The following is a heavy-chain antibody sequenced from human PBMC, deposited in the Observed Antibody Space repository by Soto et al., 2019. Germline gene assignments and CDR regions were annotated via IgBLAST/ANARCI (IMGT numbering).Heavy chain of an antibody. D-gene: IGHD3-16*01. Sequence: GSTNYNPSLKSRVTISVDTSKNQFSLKLSSVTAADTAVYYCARSRVPNRGSAFDIWGQGTMVTVSS. J-gene: IGHJ3*02. V-gene: IGHV4-59*01. CDR3: ARSRVPNRGSAFDI. CDR2: GST.